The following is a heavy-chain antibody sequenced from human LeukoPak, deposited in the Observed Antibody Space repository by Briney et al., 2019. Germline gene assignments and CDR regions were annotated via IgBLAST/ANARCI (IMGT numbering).Heavy chain of an antibody. Sequence: GGSLRLSCAGSGFSFSSYGMHRVRQAPGKGLEWMAFIRSDGSNKYYADSVKGRFTIPRDNAKNSLYLQMNSLRAEDTALYYCAKLKSSSGYYFFDYWGQGTLVTVSS. CDR3: AKLKSSSGYYFFDY. CDR2: IRSDGSNK. V-gene: IGHV3-30*02. D-gene: IGHD3-22*01. CDR1: GFSFSSYG. J-gene: IGHJ4*02.